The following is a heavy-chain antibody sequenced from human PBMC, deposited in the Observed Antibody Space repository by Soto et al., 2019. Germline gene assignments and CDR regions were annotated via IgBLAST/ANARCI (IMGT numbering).Heavy chain of an antibody. CDR1: GFTFSSYE. J-gene: IGHJ4*02. D-gene: IGHD6-6*01. V-gene: IGHV3-48*03. CDR2: ISSSGSTI. CDR3: ARDSYSSSCFDY. Sequence: GSLRLSCSASGFTFSSYEMNWVRQAPGKGLEWVSYISSSGSTIYYADSVKGRFTISRDNAKNSLYLQMNSLRAEDTAVYYCARDSYSSSCFDYWGQGTLVTVSS.